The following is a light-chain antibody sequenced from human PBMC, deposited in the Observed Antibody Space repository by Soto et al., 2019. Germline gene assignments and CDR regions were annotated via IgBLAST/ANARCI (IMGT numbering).Light chain of an antibody. J-gene: IGKJ4*01. V-gene: IGKV3-15*01. CDR1: QSVSGN. CDR3: QQYNNWPPLT. CDR2: CAS. Sequence: EIVMTQSPATLSVSPGERATLSCRASQSVSGNLAWYQQQPGQAPRLLIYCASTRATGIPARFSGSGSGTEFTLTISSLQSEDFAVYYCQQYNNWPPLTFGRGTKVEIK.